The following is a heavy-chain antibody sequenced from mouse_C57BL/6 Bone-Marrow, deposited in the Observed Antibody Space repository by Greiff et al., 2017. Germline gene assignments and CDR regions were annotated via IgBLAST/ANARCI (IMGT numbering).Heavy chain of an antibody. D-gene: IGHD4-1*01. Sequence: QVQLKESGAELVRPGASVQMSCKASGYTFTSYNMHWVKQTPRQGLEWIGAIYPGNGDTSYNQKFKGKATLTVDKSSSTAYMQLSSLTSEDSAVYFCARGTGTGGFAYWGQGTLVTVSA. CDR2: IYPGNGDT. V-gene: IGHV1-12*01. CDR1: GYTFTSYN. J-gene: IGHJ3*01. CDR3: ARGTGTGGFAY.